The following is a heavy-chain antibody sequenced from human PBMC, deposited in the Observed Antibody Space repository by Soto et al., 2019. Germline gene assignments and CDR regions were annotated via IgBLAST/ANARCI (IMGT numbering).Heavy chain of an antibody. J-gene: IGHJ6*02. Sequence: LSLSCAASGFTFSSYAMHWVRQAPGKGLEWVAVISYDGSNKYYADSVKGRFTISRDNSKNTLYLQMNSLRAEDTAVYYCARDLNYYDSSGYYYKGPYYYGMDVWGQGTTVTVSS. V-gene: IGHV3-30-3*01. CDR1: GFTFSSYA. CDR2: ISYDGSNK. D-gene: IGHD3-22*01. CDR3: ARDLNYYDSSGYYYKGPYYYGMDV.